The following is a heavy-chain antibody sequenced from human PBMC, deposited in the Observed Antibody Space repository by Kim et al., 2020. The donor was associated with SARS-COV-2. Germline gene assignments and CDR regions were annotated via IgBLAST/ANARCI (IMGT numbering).Heavy chain of an antibody. D-gene: IGHD6-13*01. V-gene: IGHV4-31*02. J-gene: IGHJ4*02. CDR3: ARDVTGYSSSWYHFDY. Sequence: SLKSRVTISVDTSKNQFSLKLSSVTAADTAVYYCARDVTGYSSSWYHFDYWGQGTLVTVSS.